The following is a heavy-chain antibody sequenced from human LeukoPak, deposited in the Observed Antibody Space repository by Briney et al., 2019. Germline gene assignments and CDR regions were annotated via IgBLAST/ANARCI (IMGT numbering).Heavy chain of an antibody. CDR1: GFIFRNYW. V-gene: IGHV3-74*01. Sequence: GGSLRLSGAASGFIFRNYWMHWVRQAPGKGLVWVARINLNGITTTYTDSVKGRFTISRDTAKNTLYLQMNSLRAEDTAVYYCAKDFAGDRDYWGQGTLVTVSS. CDR2: INLNGITT. D-gene: IGHD4-17*01. J-gene: IGHJ4*02. CDR3: AKDFAGDRDY.